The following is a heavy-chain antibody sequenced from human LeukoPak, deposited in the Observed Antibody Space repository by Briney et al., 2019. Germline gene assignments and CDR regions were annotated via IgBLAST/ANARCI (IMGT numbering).Heavy chain of an antibody. CDR3: ARIQVPVSGAFDI. V-gene: IGHV4-61*05. J-gene: IGHJ3*02. Sequence: PSETLSLTCTVSGGSISSSSYYWGWIRQPPGKGLEWIGYIYYSGSTNYNPSLKSRVTISVDTSKNQFSLKLSSVTAADTAVYYCARIQVPVSGAFDIWGQGTMVTVSS. D-gene: IGHD2-8*01. CDR2: IYYSGST. CDR1: GGSISSSSYY.